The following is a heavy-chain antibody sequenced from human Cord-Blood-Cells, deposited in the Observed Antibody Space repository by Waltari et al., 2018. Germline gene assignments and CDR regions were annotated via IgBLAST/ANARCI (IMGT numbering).Heavy chain of an antibody. Sequence: QVQLQQWGAGLLKPSETLSLTCAVYGGSFSGYYWGWIRQPPGKGLEWIGEINHSGSTNYNPSLKSRVTISVDTSKNQFSLKLSSVTAADTAVYYCALVGATLHGDYWGQGTLVTVSS. D-gene: IGHD1-26*01. CDR3: ALVGATLHGDY. CDR1: GGSFSGYY. J-gene: IGHJ4*02. V-gene: IGHV4-34*01. CDR2: INHSGST.